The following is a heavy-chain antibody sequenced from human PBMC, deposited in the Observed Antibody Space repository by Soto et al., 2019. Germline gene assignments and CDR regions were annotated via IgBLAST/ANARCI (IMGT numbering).Heavy chain of an antibody. V-gene: IGHV1-69*02. J-gene: IGHJ2*01. Sequence: QVQLVQSGAEVKKPGSSVKVSCKASGGTFSSYTISWVRQAPGQGLEWMGRIIPILGIANYAQKFQGRVTITADTPTSPAYRGLSSLKSEDTAVYYCASRPPALESWSFDLWGRGTLVTVSS. CDR1: GGTFSSYT. CDR2: IIPILGIA. D-gene: IGHD3-3*01. CDR3: ASRPPALESWSFDL.